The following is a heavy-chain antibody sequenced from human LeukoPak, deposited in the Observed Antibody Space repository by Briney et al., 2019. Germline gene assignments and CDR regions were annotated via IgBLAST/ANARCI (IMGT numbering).Heavy chain of an antibody. D-gene: IGHD6-13*01. CDR1: GFSFSGYS. V-gene: IGHV4-34*01. CDR2: INHSGST. J-gene: IGHJ4*02. Sequence: PGGSLRLSCEASGFSFSGYSMNWVRQAPGKGLEWIGEINHSGSTNYNPSLKSRVTISVDTSKNQFSLKLSSVTAADTAVYYCARGRAAALENWGQGTLVTVSS. CDR3: ARGRAAALEN.